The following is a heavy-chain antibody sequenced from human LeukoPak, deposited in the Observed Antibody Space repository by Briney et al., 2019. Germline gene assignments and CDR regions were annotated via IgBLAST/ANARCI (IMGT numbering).Heavy chain of an antibody. D-gene: IGHD2-2*01. CDR1: GGSFSGYC. J-gene: IGHJ5*02. V-gene: IGHV4-34*01. CDR3: ARAKEYCSSTSCSQNWFDP. Sequence: SETLSLTCAVYGGSFSGYCWSWIRQPPGKGLEWIGEINHSGSTNYNPSLKSRVTISVDTSKNQFSLKLSSVTAADTAVYYCARAKEYCSSTSCSQNWFDPWGQGTLVTVSS. CDR2: INHSGST.